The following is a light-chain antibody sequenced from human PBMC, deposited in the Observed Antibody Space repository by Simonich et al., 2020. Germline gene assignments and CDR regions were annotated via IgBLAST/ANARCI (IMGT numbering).Light chain of an antibody. CDR2: GAS. Sequence: EIVMTQSPATLSLSPGERATLSCRASQGVSSILAWYQQKPGQAPRLLIYGASTRATGIPARFSGSGSGTEFTLTISSMQSEDFAVYYCQQYNNWPPWTFGQGTKVEIK. CDR1: QGVSSI. J-gene: IGKJ1*01. V-gene: IGKV3-15*01. CDR3: QQYNNWPPWT.